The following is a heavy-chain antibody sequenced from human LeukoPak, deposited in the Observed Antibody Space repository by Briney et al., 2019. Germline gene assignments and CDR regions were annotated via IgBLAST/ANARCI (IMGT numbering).Heavy chain of an antibody. Sequence: SQTLSLTCTVSGGSISSGGYYWSWIRQHPGKGLERIGYIYYSGSTYYNPSLKSRVTISVDTSKNQFSLKLSSVTAADTAVYYCARVSGSSLXAVYYYYGMXXXXXXXTVTVSS. D-gene: IGHD1-26*01. V-gene: IGHV4-31*03. J-gene: IGHJ6*01. CDR2: IYYSGST. CDR3: ARVSGSSLXAVYYYYGMXX. CDR1: GGSISSGGYY.